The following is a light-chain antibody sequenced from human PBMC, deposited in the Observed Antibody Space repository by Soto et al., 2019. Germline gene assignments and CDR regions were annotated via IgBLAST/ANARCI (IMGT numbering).Light chain of an antibody. J-gene: IGKJ1*01. Sequence: DIQMTQSPSSLSASVGDRVTITCRASQSIAIYLNWYQQKPGTAPKLLIYAASSLQSGVPSRFSGSGSGTDFTLTISSLQPEDFASYYCQQSDTTSWTFGQGTKVEIK. CDR2: AAS. CDR1: QSIAIY. CDR3: QQSDTTSWT. V-gene: IGKV1-39*01.